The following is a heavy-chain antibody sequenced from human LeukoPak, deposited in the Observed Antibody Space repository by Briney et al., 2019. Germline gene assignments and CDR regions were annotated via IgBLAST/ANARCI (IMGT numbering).Heavy chain of an antibody. CDR2: MNPNSGNT. D-gene: IGHD2-21*02. Sequence: ASVKVSRKASGYTFTSYDINWVRQATGQGLEWMGWMNPNSGNTGYAQKFQGRVTMTRNTSISTAYMELSSLRSEDTAVYYCARGRTVVVTLRHNWFDPWGQGTLVTVSS. CDR1: GYTFTSYD. J-gene: IGHJ5*02. CDR3: ARGRTVVVTLRHNWFDP. V-gene: IGHV1-8*01.